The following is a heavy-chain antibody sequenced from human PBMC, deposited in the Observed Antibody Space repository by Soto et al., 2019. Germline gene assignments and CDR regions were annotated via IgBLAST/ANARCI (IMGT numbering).Heavy chain of an antibody. CDR1: GASISSYY. CDR2: IYYSGST. D-gene: IGHD3-10*01. J-gene: IGHJ6*03. V-gene: IGHV4-59*01. Sequence: SETLSLTCTVSGASISSYYWSWIRQPPGKGLEWIGYIYYSGSTNYNPSLMSRVTISVDTSKNQFSLKLSSVTAADTAVYYCARGGSGSYGNYYYYMDVWGKGTTVTVS. CDR3: ARGGSGSYGNYYYYMDV.